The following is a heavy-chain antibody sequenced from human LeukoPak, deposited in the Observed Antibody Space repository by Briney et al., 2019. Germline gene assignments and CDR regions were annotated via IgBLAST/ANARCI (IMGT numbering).Heavy chain of an antibody. J-gene: IGHJ5*02. Sequence: PSQTLSLTCTVSGGSIISGGYYWSWIRQHPGKGLEWIGYIYYSGSTYYNPSLKSRVSISVDTSKNQFSLKLSSVTAADTAVYYCARGRYSGYAATNWFDPWGQGTLVTVSS. CDR1: GGSIISGGYY. V-gene: IGHV4-31*03. CDR3: ARGRYSGYAATNWFDP. CDR2: IYYSGST. D-gene: IGHD5-12*01.